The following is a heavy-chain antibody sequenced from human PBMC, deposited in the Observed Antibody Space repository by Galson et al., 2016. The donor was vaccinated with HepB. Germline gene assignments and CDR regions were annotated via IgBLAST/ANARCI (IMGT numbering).Heavy chain of an antibody. CDR2: IYYSGTT. Sequence: TLSLTCNVSGGSISSGGYYWSWIRQHPGKGLEWIGYIYYSGTTYYSPSLKSRVTISIDTSKDQFSLKLNSVTAADTAVYYCARDMDGSTGWADAFDIWGQGTLVTVSS. CDR3: ARDMDGSTGWADAFDI. D-gene: IGHD1-14*01. V-gene: IGHV4-31*03. J-gene: IGHJ3*02. CDR1: GGSISSGGYY.